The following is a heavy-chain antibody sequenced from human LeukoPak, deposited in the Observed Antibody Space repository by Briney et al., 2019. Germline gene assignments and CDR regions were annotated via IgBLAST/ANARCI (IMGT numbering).Heavy chain of an antibody. J-gene: IGHJ4*02. V-gene: IGHV3-23*01. CDR1: GFTFSSYA. CDR2: ISGSGGST. D-gene: IGHD1-26*01. Sequence: SGGSLRLSCAASGFTFSSYAMSWVRQAPGKGLEWVSAISGSGGSTYYADSVKGRFTISRDNSKNTLYLQMSSLRAEDAAIYYCVKRGSGNYAPMDYWGQGTLVTVSS. CDR3: VKRGSGNYAPMDY.